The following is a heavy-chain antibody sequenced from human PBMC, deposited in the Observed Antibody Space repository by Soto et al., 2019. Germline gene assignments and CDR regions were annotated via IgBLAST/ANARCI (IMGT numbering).Heavy chain of an antibody. CDR2: ISGSSSYI. D-gene: IGHD1-26*01. Sequence: GGSLRLSCAASGFTFSSYSMNWVRQAPGKGLEWVSSISGSSSYIYYADSVKGRSTISRDNAKNSLYLQMNSLRAEDTAVYYCARVETEGATTYFQHWGQGTLVTVSS. J-gene: IGHJ1*01. CDR3: ARVETEGATTYFQH. CDR1: GFTFSSYS. V-gene: IGHV3-21*01.